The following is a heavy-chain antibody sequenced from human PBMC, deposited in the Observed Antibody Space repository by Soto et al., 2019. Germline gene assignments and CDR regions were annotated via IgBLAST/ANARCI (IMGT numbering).Heavy chain of an antibody. V-gene: IGHV1-3*01. Sequence: GASVKVSCKASGYTFTTYAIHWVRQAPGQRLEWMGWINAGNGNTKYSQKFQGRVTITRDTSASTAYMELSSLRSEDTAVYYCARILEYCSGGGCDFWGQGTLVTVSS. D-gene: IGHD2-15*01. J-gene: IGHJ4*02. CDR2: INAGNGNT. CDR3: ARILEYCSGGGCDF. CDR1: GYTFTTYA.